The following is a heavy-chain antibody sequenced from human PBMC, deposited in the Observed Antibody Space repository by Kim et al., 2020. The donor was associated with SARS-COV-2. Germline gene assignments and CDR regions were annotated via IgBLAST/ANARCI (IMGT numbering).Heavy chain of an antibody. CDR2: ISGDGGST. Sequence: GGSLRLSCAASGFTFDDYAMHWVRQAPGKGLEWVSLISGDGGSTYYADSVKGRFTISRDNSKNSLYLQMNSLRTEDTALYYCAKDQTGQRWRYYYYYYYMDVWGKGTTVTVSS. D-gene: IGHD4-17*01. J-gene: IGHJ6*03. V-gene: IGHV3-43*02. CDR1: GFTFDDYA. CDR3: AKDQTGQRWRYYYYYYYMDV.